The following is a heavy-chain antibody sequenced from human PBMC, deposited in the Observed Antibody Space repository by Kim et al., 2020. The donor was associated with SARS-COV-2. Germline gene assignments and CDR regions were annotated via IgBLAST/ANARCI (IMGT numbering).Heavy chain of an antibody. J-gene: IGHJ6*02. CDR1: GGSISSYY. CDR3: ARMLTFWFGELLSPLYGMDV. CDR2: IYYSGST. V-gene: IGHV4-59*13. D-gene: IGHD3-10*01. Sequence: SETLSLTCTVSGGSISSYYWSWIRQPPGKGLEWIGYIYYSGSTNYNPSLKSRVTISVDTSKNQFSLKLSSVTAADTAVYYCARMLTFWFGELLSPLYGMDVWGQGTTVTVSS.